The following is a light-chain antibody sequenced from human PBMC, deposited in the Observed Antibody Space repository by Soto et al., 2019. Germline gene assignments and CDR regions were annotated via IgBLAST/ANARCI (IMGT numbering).Light chain of an antibody. Sequence: EIVLTQSPGTLSLSPGERASLSCRASQNVNSNYLAWYQQKPGQAPRLLIYDASSRATGIPDRFGGSGSGTDFTLTISRLEPEDFAVYYCQQYGSSGTFGQGTKVDI. CDR3: QQYGSSGT. CDR2: DAS. CDR1: QNVNSNY. J-gene: IGKJ1*01. V-gene: IGKV3-20*01.